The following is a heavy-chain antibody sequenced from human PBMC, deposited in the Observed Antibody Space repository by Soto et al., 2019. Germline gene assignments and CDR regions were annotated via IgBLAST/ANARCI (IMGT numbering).Heavy chain of an antibody. CDR3: ASRIAVAVAAFDI. Sequence: SETLSLTCTVSGGSISSSSYYWGWIRQPPGKGLEWIGSIYYSGSTYYNPSLKSRVTISVDTSKNQFSLKLSSVTAADTAVYYCASRIAVAVAAFDIWGQGTMVTV. D-gene: IGHD6-19*01. CDR2: IYYSGST. J-gene: IGHJ3*02. V-gene: IGHV4-39*01. CDR1: GGSISSSSYY.